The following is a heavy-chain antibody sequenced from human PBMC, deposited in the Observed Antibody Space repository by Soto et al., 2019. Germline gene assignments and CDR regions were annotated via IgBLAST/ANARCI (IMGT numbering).Heavy chain of an antibody. CDR1: GGSISSGCYS. CDR3: ARDRRYYYDSSGYYYEGTFDY. D-gene: IGHD3-22*01. V-gene: IGHV4-30-2*05. Sequence: SETLSLTCAVSGGSISSGCYSWSWIRQPPGKGLEWIGYIYHSGSTYYNPSLKSRVTISVDTSKNQFSLKLSSVTAADTAVYYCARDRRYYYDSSGYYYEGTFDYWGQGTLVTVSS. J-gene: IGHJ4*02. CDR2: IYHSGST.